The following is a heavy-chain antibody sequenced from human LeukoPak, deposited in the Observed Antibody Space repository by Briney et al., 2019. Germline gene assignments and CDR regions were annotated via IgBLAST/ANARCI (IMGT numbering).Heavy chain of an antibody. CDR3: ARAKVGATTCFDY. V-gene: IGHV4-61*02. CDR2: IYTSGST. J-gene: IGHJ4*02. D-gene: IGHD1-26*01. CDR1: GGSISSGSYY. Sequence: PSQTLSLTCTVSGGSISSGSYYWSWIRQPAGKGLEWIGRIYTSGSTNYNPSLKSRVTISLDTSNKQFSLKLSFVTAADTAVYYCARAKVGATTCFDYWGQGTPVTVSS.